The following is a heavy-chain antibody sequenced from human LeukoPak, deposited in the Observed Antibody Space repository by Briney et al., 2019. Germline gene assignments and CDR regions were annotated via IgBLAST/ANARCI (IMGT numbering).Heavy chain of an antibody. D-gene: IGHD6-13*01. Sequence: ASVKVSCKASGYTFIAYYIHWVRQAPGQGLEWVGWINPRSGGTNYAQKFQGRVTMTRATSTSTAYMELSGLRSDDTAVYYCARGLVAAGTDYWGQGTLVTVSS. CDR1: GYTFIAYY. J-gene: IGHJ4*02. V-gene: IGHV1-2*02. CDR2: INPRSGGT. CDR3: ARGLVAAGTDY.